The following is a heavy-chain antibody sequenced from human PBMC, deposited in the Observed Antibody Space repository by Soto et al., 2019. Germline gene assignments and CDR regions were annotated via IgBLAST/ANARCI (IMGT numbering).Heavy chain of an antibody. CDR3: ARDRGEWELLESWFDP. CDR1: GYTFTGYY. Sequence: ASVKVSCKSSGYTFTGYYIHWVRQAPGQGLEWMGWINPNSGGTNYAQKFQGRVTMTRDTSISTAYMELSRLRSDDTAAYYCARDRGEWELLESWFDPWGQGTLVTVSS. CDR2: INPNSGGT. J-gene: IGHJ5*02. D-gene: IGHD1-26*01. V-gene: IGHV1-2*02.